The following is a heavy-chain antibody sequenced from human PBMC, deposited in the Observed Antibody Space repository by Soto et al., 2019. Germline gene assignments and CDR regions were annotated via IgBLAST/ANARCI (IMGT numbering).Heavy chain of an antibody. J-gene: IGHJ4*02. CDR2: INAGNGNT. D-gene: IGHD6-6*01. CDR1: GYTFTSYA. Sequence: QVQLVQSGAEVKKPGASVKVSCKASGYTFTSYAMHWVRQAPGQRLEWMGWINAGNGNTKYSQKFRGRVTITRDTSASTAYMELSSLRSEDTAVYYCARSGARPRSYDYWGQGTLVTVSS. V-gene: IGHV1-3*01. CDR3: ARSGARPRSYDY.